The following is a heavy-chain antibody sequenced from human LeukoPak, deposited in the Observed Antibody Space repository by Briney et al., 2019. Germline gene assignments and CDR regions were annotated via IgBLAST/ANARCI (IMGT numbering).Heavy chain of an antibody. Sequence: GRSLRLSCAASGFTFSSYGMHWVRQAPGKGLEWVAVISYDGSNKYYADSVKGRFTISRDNSKNTLYLQMNSLRAEDTAVYYCAKAYYDILTSFDYWGQGTLVTVSS. D-gene: IGHD3-9*01. CDR3: AKAYYDILTSFDY. J-gene: IGHJ4*02. CDR2: ISYDGSNK. CDR1: GFTFSSYG. V-gene: IGHV3-30*18.